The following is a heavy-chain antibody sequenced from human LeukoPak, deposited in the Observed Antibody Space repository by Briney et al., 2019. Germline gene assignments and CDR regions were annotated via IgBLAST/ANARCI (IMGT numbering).Heavy chain of an antibody. CDR3: ARARYSYGFSYMDV. D-gene: IGHD5-18*01. CDR2: ISGSGGST. Sequence: PGGSLRLSCAASGFTFSSYGMSWVRQAPGKRLEWVSAISGSGGSTYYADSVKGRFTISRDNSKNTLYLQMNSLRAEDTAVYYCARARYSYGFSYMDVWGKGTTVIVSS. J-gene: IGHJ6*03. V-gene: IGHV3-23*01. CDR1: GFTFSSYG.